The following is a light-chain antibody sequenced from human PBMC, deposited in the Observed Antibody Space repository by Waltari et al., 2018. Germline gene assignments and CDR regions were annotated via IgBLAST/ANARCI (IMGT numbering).Light chain of an antibody. CDR1: QGISSY. CDR3: QQYYSYPRT. CDR2: AAS. Sequence: AIRMTQSPSSFSASTGDRVTINCRASQGISSYLAWYQQKPGKAPKLLIYAASTLQSGVPSRFSGSGSGTDFTLTISCLQSEDFATYYCQQYYSYPRTFGGGTKVEIK. J-gene: IGKJ4*01. V-gene: IGKV1-8*01.